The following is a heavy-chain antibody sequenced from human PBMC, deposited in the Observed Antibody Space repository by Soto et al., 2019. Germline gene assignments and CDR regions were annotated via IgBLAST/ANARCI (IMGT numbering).Heavy chain of an antibody. J-gene: IGHJ4*02. V-gene: IGHV4-59*13. Sequence: SETLSLTCSVSGASMTSYYGSWVRQSPGKGLEWIGYMFYTGRSNYNPSLKSRVAISIDTSKNQIYLNLRSVTAADTAVYYCVRSGHSFGGVVWGQGTLVTVSS. D-gene: IGHD3-16*01. CDR1: GASMTSYY. CDR3: VRSGHSFGGVV. CDR2: MFYTGRS.